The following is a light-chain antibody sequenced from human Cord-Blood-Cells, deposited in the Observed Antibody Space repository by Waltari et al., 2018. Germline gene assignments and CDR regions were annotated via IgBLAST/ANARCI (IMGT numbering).Light chain of an antibody. J-gene: IGLJ3*02. Sequence: QSALTQPASVSGSPGQSITISCTGTSSDVGSYNLVSWYQQHPGKAPNLMIYEVSKRPSGVSNRFSGSTSGNTASLTISGLQAEDEADYYCCSYAGSSTVFGGGTKLTVL. V-gene: IGLV2-23*02. CDR1: SSDVGSYNL. CDR2: EVS. CDR3: CSYAGSSTV.